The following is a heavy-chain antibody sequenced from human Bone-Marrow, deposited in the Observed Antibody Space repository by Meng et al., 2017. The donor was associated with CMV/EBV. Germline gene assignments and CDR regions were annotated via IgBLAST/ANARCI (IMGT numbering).Heavy chain of an antibody. J-gene: IGHJ3*02. V-gene: IGHV1-46*01. D-gene: IGHD3-3*01. Sequence: ASVKVSCKASGYTFTSYYMHWVRQAPGQGLEWMGIINPSGGSTSYAQKFQGRVTMTGDTSTSTVYMELSSLRSDDTAVYYCARDRGWYAFWSGYTVGAVDIWGQGTMVTV. CDR1: GYTFTSYY. CDR2: INPSGGST. CDR3: ARDRGWYAFWSGYTVGAVDI.